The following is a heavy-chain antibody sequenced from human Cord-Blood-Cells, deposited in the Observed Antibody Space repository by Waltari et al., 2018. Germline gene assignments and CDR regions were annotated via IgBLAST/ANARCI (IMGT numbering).Heavy chain of an antibody. V-gene: IGHV4-39*01. CDR3: ALTVTNWFDP. CDR2: IYYRWST. J-gene: IGHJ5*02. D-gene: IGHD4-17*01. CDR1: GRSISSSSHY. Sequence: QLQLQESGPGLVTPSETLSLTCTVSGRSISSSSHYWGWSRQPPGKGLGWIGSIYYRWSTYINPSLKGRVTISVDTSKNQFSLKLSSVTAADTAVYYCALTVTNWFDPWGQGTLFTVSS.